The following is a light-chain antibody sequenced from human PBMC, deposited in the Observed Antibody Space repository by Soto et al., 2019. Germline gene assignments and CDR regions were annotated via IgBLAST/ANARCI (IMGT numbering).Light chain of an antibody. CDR3: VQHNSDPWT. CDR2: VAS. J-gene: IGKJ1*01. V-gene: IGKV1-17*01. CDR1: QSIRDH. Sequence: DIQMTQSPSSLSASVGDRVTITCRASQSIRDHLGWYQQKPGKAPKSLLHVASRLNSGVASRFSGSGSGTELTLTISGLQPEDFATYYCVQHNSDPWTFGQGTRVEI.